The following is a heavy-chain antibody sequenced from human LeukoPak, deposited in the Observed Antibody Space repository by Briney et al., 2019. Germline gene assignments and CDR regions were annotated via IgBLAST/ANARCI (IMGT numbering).Heavy chain of an antibody. CDR3: ARDYDFSSGRFDS. CDR2: VSPYNGNT. CDR1: GYTFTIYG. J-gene: IGHJ4*02. D-gene: IGHD3-3*01. Sequence: ASMKVSCEASGYTFTIYGISWVRQAPGQGLEWMGWVSPYNGNTNYAQKFQGRVTMTTDTSTSTAYMELRSLKSDDTAVYYCARDYDFSSGRFDSWGQGTLVTVSS. V-gene: IGHV1-18*01.